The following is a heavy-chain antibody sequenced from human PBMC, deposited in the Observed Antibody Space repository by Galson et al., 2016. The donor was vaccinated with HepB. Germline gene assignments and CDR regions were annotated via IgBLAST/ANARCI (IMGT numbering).Heavy chain of an antibody. J-gene: IGHJ4*02. D-gene: IGHD5-24*01. Sequence: SLRLSCAASGLTFSSYTLRWVRQAPGKGPEWVSLISSTSEFLFYAVSVTGQFTLSRDNAKNSVYLQMNRLRAEDTAVYYCALFWGDGYNSLDHWGQGTLGAVSS. V-gene: IGHV3-21*01. CDR2: ISSTSEFL. CDR1: GLTFSSYT. CDR3: ALFWGDGYNSLDH.